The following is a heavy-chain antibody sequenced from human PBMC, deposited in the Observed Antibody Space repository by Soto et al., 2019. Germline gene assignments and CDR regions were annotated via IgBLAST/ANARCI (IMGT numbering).Heavy chain of an antibody. CDR1: AYTFTAYY. Sequence: ASVKVSCKASAYTFTAYYMHWVRQAPGQGLEWMGIINPSGGSTSYAQKFQGRVTMTRDTSTSTVYMELSSLRSEDMAVYYCARDLGVPASIYCYYYMDVWGKGTTVTVSS. J-gene: IGHJ6*03. CDR2: INPSGGST. D-gene: IGHD2-2*01. V-gene: IGHV1-46*03. CDR3: ARDLGVPASIYCYYYMDV.